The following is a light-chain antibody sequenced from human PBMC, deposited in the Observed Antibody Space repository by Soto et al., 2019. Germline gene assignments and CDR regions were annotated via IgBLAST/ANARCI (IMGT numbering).Light chain of an antibody. CDR3: CAYSTSGTHV. J-gene: IGLJ1*01. CDR1: GSDVGSYDY. Sequence: QSALTQPASVSGSPGQSITFSCTGTGSDVGSYDYVSWHQQHPGKAPKLIIYDVNNRPSGVPSRFSGSKSGNTASLIISGLQTEDEADYYCCAYSTSGTHVFGTGTKLTVL. CDR2: DVN. V-gene: IGLV2-14*03.